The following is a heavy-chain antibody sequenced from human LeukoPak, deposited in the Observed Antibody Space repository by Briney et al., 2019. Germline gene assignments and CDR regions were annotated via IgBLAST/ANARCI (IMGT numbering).Heavy chain of an antibody. D-gene: IGHD3-10*01. CDR2: IYYSGSS. CDR1: GDSISSGNYY. V-gene: IGHV4-39*01. Sequence: SETLSLTCTVSGDSISSGNYYWPWIRQPPGEGLGWIGNIYYSGSSYYNPSLKSRVAMSVDTSKNQFSLKLSSVTAADTGVYFCASLVRGGTFYYYMDVWGQGTTVIVSS. J-gene: IGHJ6*03. CDR3: ASLVRGGTFYYYMDV.